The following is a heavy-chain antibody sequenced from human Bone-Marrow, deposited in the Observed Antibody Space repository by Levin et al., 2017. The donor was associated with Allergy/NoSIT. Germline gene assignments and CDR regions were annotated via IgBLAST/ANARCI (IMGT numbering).Heavy chain of an antibody. Sequence: SETLSLTCNVSGYSISSGFYYWSWIRQHPERGLELIGYLYYSGKTYYNPSLESRVTMSVDTSENHFSLRLNSVTAADTAEYYCAGVRNRWFDPWGQGTLVTVSS. D-gene: IGHD1-14*01. CDR2: LYYSGKT. V-gene: IGHV4-31*03. CDR3: AGVRNRWFDP. CDR1: GYSISSGFYY. J-gene: IGHJ5*02.